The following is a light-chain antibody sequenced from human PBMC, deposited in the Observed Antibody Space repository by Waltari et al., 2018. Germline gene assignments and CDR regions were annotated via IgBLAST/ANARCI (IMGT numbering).Light chain of an antibody. CDR2: VNSDGSH. CDR1: SGHSSNV. V-gene: IGLV4-69*01. Sequence: QLVLTQSPSASASLGASVKLTCTLSSGHSSNVIAWLQQQPEKGPRYLMKVNSDGSHSKGDKSPDRFSGSSSGAGHYLTISSLQSEDEADYYCQTGGHGTWVFGGGTKLTVL. CDR3: QTGGHGTWV. J-gene: IGLJ3*02.